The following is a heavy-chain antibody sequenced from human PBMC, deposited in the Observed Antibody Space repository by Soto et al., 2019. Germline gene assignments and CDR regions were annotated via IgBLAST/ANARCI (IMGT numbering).Heavy chain of an antibody. CDR2: IFSNDEK. CDR3: VRIRQWDSAQSYDY. V-gene: IGHV2-26*01. J-gene: IGHJ4*02. Sequence: QDTLKEPGPVLVKPTETLTLTCTVSGLSLSSPKMAVSWISQPTGKDLEWLAQIFSNDEKSYSTSLESRLTISKDTSKSQVVLTMTNVHPVDTATYYCVRIRQWDSAQSYDYWGQGTLVTVSS. D-gene: IGHD1-26*01. CDR1: GLSLSSPKMA.